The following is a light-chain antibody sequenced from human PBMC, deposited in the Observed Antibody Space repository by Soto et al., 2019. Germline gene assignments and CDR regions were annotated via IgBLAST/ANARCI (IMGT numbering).Light chain of an antibody. CDR1: QGISNY. CDR3: QKYNNAPRT. Sequence: DIQMTQSPSSLSASVGDTVTITCRASQGISNYLAWYQQKPGQVPNLLIYAASTLQSGVPSRFSGSGSGTAFTLTISSLRPEDVATYYCQKYNNAPRTFGKGTKVAI. J-gene: IGKJ1*01. V-gene: IGKV1-27*01. CDR2: AAS.